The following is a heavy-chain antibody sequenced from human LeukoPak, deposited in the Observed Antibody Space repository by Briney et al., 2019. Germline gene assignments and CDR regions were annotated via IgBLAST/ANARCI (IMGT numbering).Heavy chain of an antibody. CDR3: ARGGPRGYSGYDLYAFDI. V-gene: IGHV4-34*01. Sequence: SETLSLTCAVYGGSFSGYYWSWIRQPPGKGLEWIGEINHSGSTNYNPSLKSRVTISVDTSKNQFSLKLSSVTAADTAVYYCARGGPRGYSGYDLYAFDIWGQGTMVTVSS. D-gene: IGHD5-12*01. CDR1: GGSFSGYY. J-gene: IGHJ3*02. CDR2: INHSGST.